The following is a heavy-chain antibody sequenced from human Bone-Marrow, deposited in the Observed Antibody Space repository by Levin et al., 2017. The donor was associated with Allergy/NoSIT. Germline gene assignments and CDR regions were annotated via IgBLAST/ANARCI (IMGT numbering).Heavy chain of an antibody. D-gene: IGHD5-12*01. J-gene: IGHJ5*02. V-gene: IGHV1-69*13. CDR2: IIPIFGTA. CDR1: GGTLSSYA. CDR3: ARGGVARTWFDP. Sequence: SVKVSCKASGGTLSSYAISWVRQAPGQGLEWMGGIIPIFGTANYAQKFQGRVTITADESTSTAYMELSSLRSEDTAVYYCARGGVARTWFDPWGQGTLVTVSS.